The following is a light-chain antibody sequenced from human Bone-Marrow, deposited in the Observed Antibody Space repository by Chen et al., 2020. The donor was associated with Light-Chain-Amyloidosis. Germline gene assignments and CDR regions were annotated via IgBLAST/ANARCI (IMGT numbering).Light chain of an antibody. CDR3: QVWDRGSDRPV. CDR2: DDS. Sequence: SYVLTQPSSVSVAPGQTATIACGGNNIGSTSVHWYQQTPGQAPLLVVYDDSDRPSGIPERLSGSNSGTTATLTSSRVEDGDEADYYCQVWDRGSDRPVFGGGTKLTVL. J-gene: IGLJ3*02. CDR1: NIGSTS. V-gene: IGLV3-21*02.